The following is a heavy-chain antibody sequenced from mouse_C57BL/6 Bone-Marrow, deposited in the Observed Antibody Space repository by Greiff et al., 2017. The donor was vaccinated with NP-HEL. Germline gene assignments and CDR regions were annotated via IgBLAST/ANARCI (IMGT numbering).Heavy chain of an antibody. D-gene: IGHD2-12*01. CDR2: ISSGSSTI. CDR3: ARRYRGLYYYAMDY. J-gene: IGHJ4*01. Sequence: EVNLVESGGGLVKPGGSLKLSCAASGFTFSDYGMHWVRQAPEKGLEWVAYISSGSSTIYYADTVKGRFTFSRDNAKNTLFLQMTSLRSEDTAKYYCARRYRGLYYYAMDYWGQGTSVTVSS. CDR1: GFTFSDYG. V-gene: IGHV5-17*01.